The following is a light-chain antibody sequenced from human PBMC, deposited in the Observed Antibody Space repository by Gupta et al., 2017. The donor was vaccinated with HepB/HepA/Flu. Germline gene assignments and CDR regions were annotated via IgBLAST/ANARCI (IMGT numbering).Light chain of an antibody. CDR3: QSYDTSLSGWV. Sequence: QSVLTQPPSVSGATGQRVTISCTGNSSNIGAGYDVHWYQQLPGTAPKLLIYGNINRPSGVPDRFSASKSDTSVSLAITGLQAEDDADYYCQSYDTSLSGWVFGGGTKLTVL. CDR1: SSNIGAGYD. V-gene: IGLV1-40*01. CDR2: GNI. J-gene: IGLJ3*02.